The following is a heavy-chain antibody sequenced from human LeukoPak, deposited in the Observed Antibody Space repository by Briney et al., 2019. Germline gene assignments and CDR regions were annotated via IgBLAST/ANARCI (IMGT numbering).Heavy chain of an antibody. CDR1: GYTFTGYY. CDR2: INPNSGGT. J-gene: IGHJ3*02. D-gene: IGHD2-2*01. Sequence: GASVKVSCKASGYTFTGYYMHWVRQAPGQGLEWMGWINPNSGGTNYAQKFQGRVTMTRDTSISTAYMELSRLRSDDTAVYYCARGKYCSSTSCSPFDAFDIWGQGTMVTVSS. CDR3: ARGKYCSSTSCSPFDAFDI. V-gene: IGHV1-2*02.